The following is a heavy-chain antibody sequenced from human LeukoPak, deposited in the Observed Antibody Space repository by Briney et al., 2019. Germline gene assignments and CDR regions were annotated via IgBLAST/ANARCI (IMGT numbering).Heavy chain of an antibody. Sequence: TSETLSLTCTVSGGSISSGGYYWSWIRQPPGKGLEWIGYIYHSGSTYYNPSLKSRVTISVDRSKNQFSLKLSSVTAADTAVYYCAREVVVPAALFGGGYMDVWGKGTTVTVSS. CDR1: GGSISSGGYY. V-gene: IGHV4-30-2*01. J-gene: IGHJ6*03. CDR3: AREVVVPAALFGGGYMDV. CDR2: IYHSGST. D-gene: IGHD2-2*01.